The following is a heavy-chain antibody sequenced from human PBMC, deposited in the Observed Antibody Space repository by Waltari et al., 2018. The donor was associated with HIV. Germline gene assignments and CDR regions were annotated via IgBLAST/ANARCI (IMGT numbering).Heavy chain of an antibody. CDR1: GFTFDDYA. V-gene: IGHV3-43D*03. Sequence: EVQLVESGGVVVQPGGSLRLSCAAYGFTFDDYAMHWVRQAPGKGLEWVSLISCDGGSTYYADSVKGRFTISRDNSKNSLYLQMNSLRAEDTALYYCSTYGDSEAFDIWGQGTMVTVSS. D-gene: IGHD4-17*01. J-gene: IGHJ3*02. CDR3: STYGDSEAFDI. CDR2: ISCDGGST.